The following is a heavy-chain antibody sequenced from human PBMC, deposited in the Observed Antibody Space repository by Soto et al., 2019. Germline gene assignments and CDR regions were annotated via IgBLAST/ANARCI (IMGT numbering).Heavy chain of an antibody. J-gene: IGHJ6*02. Sequence: PGESLKISCKGSGYSFTSYWISWVRQMPGKGLEWMGRIDPSDSYTNYSPSFQAHVTISADKSISTAYLQWSSLKASDTAMYYCARTSMQSRGYSYGHGGMDVWGQGTTVTVSS. V-gene: IGHV5-10-1*01. D-gene: IGHD5-18*01. CDR2: IDPSDSYT. CDR1: GYSFTSYW. CDR3: ARTSMQSRGYSYGHGGMDV.